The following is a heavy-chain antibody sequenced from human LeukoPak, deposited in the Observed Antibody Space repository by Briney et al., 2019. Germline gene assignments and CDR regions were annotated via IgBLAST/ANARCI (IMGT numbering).Heavy chain of an antibody. CDR1: GFIFSNYD. CDR2: VSSSSSYI. CDR3: AKDRRMMSPHYGMDV. J-gene: IGHJ6*02. V-gene: IGHV3-21*01. Sequence: GGSLRLSCAAAGFIFSNYDMNWVRQAPGKGLEWVSSVSSSSSYILYADSVKGRFTISRDNSKNTVYLQLNSLTPEDTAVYYCAKDRRMMSPHYGMDVWGQGTTVTVSS. D-gene: IGHD3-16*01.